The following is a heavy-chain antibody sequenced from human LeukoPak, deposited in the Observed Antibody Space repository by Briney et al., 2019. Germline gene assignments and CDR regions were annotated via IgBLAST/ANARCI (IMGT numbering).Heavy chain of an antibody. J-gene: IGHJ3*02. D-gene: IGHD3-22*01. Sequence: PGGSLRLSCAASGFTFSDYYMSWIRQAPGKGLEWVANIKLDGSEKYYVDSVKGRFTISRDNAKNSLYLQMNSLRAEDTAVYYCARSTYYYDIDGFDIWGQGTMVIVSS. CDR2: IKLDGSEK. CDR3: ARSTYYYDIDGFDI. V-gene: IGHV3-7*01. CDR1: GFTFSDYY.